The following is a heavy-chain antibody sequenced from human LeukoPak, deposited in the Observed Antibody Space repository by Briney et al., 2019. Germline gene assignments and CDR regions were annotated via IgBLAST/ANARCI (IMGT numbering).Heavy chain of an antibody. Sequence: SETLSLTCTVSSASISTYYWSWIRQPPGKGLEWIGYIYHSGPSNYNPSLKSRVAMSVDTSKSQFSLSLTSVTTADTAVYYCAEAAKFYYGSQTYYYFDYWGQGILVTVSS. D-gene: IGHD3-10*01. V-gene: IGHV4-59*03. J-gene: IGHJ4*02. CDR1: SASISTYY. CDR3: AEAAKFYYGSQTYYYFDY. CDR2: IYHSGPS.